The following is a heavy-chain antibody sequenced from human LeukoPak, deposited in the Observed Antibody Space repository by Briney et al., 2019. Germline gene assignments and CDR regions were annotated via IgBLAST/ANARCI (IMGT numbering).Heavy chain of an antibody. Sequence: SETLSLTCAVYGGSFSGYYWSWIRQPPGKGLEWIREINHSGSTNYNPSLKSRVTISVDTSKNQFSLKLSSVTAADTAVYYCARQSDGGYYYDSSGYFFDHWGQGTLVTVSS. CDR1: GGSFSGYY. D-gene: IGHD3-22*01. V-gene: IGHV4-34*01. CDR2: INHSGST. CDR3: ARQSDGGYYYDSSGYFFDH. J-gene: IGHJ4*02.